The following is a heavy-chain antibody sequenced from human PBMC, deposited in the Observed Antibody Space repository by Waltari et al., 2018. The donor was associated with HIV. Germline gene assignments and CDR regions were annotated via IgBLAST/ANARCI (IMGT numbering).Heavy chain of an antibody. D-gene: IGHD3-22*01. J-gene: IGHJ6*02. CDR2: ISYDGSNK. CDR3: AKDRESDSSFYYGMDV. CDR1: GFTFSSYG. Sequence: QVQLVESGGGVVQPGGSLRLPCAASGFTFSSYGMHWVRQAPGKGLEWVAVISYDGSNKYYADSVKGRFTISRDNSKNTLYLQMNSLRAEDTAVYYCAKDRESDSSFYYGMDVWGQGTTVTVSS. V-gene: IGHV3-30*18.